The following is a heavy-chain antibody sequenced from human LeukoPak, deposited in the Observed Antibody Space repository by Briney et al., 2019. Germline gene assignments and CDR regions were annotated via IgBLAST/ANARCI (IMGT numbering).Heavy chain of an antibody. V-gene: IGHV3-11*01. D-gene: IGHD1-20*01. CDR1: GCTFSDYY. CDR2: ISSSGSTI. J-gene: IGHJ4*02. Sequence: GGALRLSCAASGCTFSDYYMIWIRQAPGKGLEWVSYISSSGSTIYYADAVKGRFTISRDNAKNSLYLQMNSLRAEDTAVYYCARVWNNWKHDYWGQGTLVTVSS. CDR3: ARVWNNWKHDY.